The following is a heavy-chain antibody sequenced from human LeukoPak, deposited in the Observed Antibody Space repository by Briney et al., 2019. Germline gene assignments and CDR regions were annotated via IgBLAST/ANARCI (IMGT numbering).Heavy chain of an antibody. CDR3: QSGIAAAGRIDY. V-gene: IGHV3-74*01. Sequence: PGGSLRLPCAASGFTFSSYWMHWVRQAPGKGLVWVSRINSDGSSTSYADSVKGRFTISRDNAKNTLYLQMNSLRAEDTAVYYCQSGIAAAGRIDYWGQGTLVTVSS. D-gene: IGHD6-13*01. CDR1: GFTFSSYW. CDR2: INSDGSST. J-gene: IGHJ4*02.